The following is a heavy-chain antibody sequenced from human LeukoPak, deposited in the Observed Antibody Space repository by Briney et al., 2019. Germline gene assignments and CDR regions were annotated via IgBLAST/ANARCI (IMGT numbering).Heavy chain of an antibody. CDR1: GGSISSSSYY. CDR3: ARGTHTDLGVGYFDL. D-gene: IGHD1-14*01. J-gene: IGHJ2*01. CDR2: IYYTGNT. V-gene: IGHV4-39*01. Sequence: SETLSLTCTVSGGSISSSSYYWGWIRQPPGKGLGWIGSIYYTGNTYYNPSLKSRVTISLDTSKNQFSLKLSSVTAADTAVYYCARGTHTDLGVGYFDLWGRGTLVTVSS.